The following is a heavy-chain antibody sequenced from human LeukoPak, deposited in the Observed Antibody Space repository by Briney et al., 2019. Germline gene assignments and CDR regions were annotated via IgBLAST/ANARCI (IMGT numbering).Heavy chain of an antibody. CDR1: GYAFTSYG. D-gene: IGHD3-22*01. V-gene: IGHV1-18*01. J-gene: IGHJ5*02. CDR2: ISAYNGNT. CDR3: ASDGRHYYDSSGYYSVWFDP. Sequence: ASVKVSCKASGYAFTSYGISWVRQAPGQGLEWMGWISAYNGNTNYAQKLQGRVTMTTDTPTSTAYMELRSLRSDDTVVYYCASDGRHYYDSSGYYSVWFDPWGQGTLVTVSS.